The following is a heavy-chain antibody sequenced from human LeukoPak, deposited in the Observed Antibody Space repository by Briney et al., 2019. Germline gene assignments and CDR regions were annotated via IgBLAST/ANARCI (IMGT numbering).Heavy chain of an antibody. CDR2: VGGDGDVT. CDR1: GFNFRDFS. D-gene: IGHD1-14*01. V-gene: IGHV3-43*02. J-gene: IGHJ4*02. Sequence: GGSLRLSCTASGFNFRDFSMHWVRQIPGQGLEWVSLVGGDGDVTYYADSVKGRFTISRDNGRNLLYLQMNSLSGEDTAFYYCAKGNNTISFNFDYWGQGTLVTVSS. CDR3: AKGNNTISFNFDY.